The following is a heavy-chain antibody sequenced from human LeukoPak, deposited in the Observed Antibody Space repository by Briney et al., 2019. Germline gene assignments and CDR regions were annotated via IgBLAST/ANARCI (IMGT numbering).Heavy chain of an antibody. Sequence: PGGSLRLSCAASGFTFGTSAMSWVRQAPGKGLEWVASVSGSGGSTYYADSVEGRFTISRDNAKNTLYLQMNSLRADDTAVYYCARDPNYDSSGYPFDYWGQGTLVTVSS. J-gene: IGHJ4*02. V-gene: IGHV3-23*01. CDR2: VSGSGGST. D-gene: IGHD3-22*01. CDR3: ARDPNYDSSGYPFDY. CDR1: GFTFGTSA.